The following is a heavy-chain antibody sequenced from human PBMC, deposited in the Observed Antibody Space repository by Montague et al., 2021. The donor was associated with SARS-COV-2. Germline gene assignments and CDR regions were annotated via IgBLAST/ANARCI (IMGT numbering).Heavy chain of an antibody. D-gene: IGHD2-8*01. CDR2: IYYSGST. CDR3: ARAASDIVLMVYAIRAFDI. CDR1: GGSISSGGYY. V-gene: IGHV4-31*03. Sequence: TLSLTCTVSGGSISSGGYYWSWIRQHPGKGLEWIGYIYYSGSTYYNPPLKSRVTISVDTSKNQFSLKLSSVTAADTAVYYCARAASDIVLMVYAIRAFDIWGQGTMVTVSS. J-gene: IGHJ3*02.